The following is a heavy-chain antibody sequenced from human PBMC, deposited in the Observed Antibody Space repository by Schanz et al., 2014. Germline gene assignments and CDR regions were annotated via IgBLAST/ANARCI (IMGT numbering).Heavy chain of an antibody. Sequence: QVHLVQSGVEVKKPGASVKVSCKASGYTFTNYGISWVRQAPGQGLEWLGWMSADNGNTNYAKKLQGRLTLTRDTSTNTAYMDLRSLRSDDTAVYYCARVRSEDYGGMDVWGQGTTVTVSS. J-gene: IGHJ6*02. CDR2: MSADNGNT. CDR1: GYTFTNYG. V-gene: IGHV1-18*01. CDR3: ARVRSEDYGGMDV.